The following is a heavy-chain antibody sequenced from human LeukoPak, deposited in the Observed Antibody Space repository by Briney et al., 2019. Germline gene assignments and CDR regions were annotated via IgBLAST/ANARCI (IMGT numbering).Heavy chain of an antibody. V-gene: IGHV4-59*01. CDR1: GGSISSYY. D-gene: IGHD5-18*01. Sequence: PSETLSLTCTVSGGSISSYYWSWIRQPPGKGLEWIGYIYYSGSTNYNPSLKSRVTISVDTSKNQFSLKLSSVTAADTAVYYCATDTAMVSAFDIWGQGTMVTVSS. CDR3: ATDTAMVSAFDI. J-gene: IGHJ3*02. CDR2: IYYSGST.